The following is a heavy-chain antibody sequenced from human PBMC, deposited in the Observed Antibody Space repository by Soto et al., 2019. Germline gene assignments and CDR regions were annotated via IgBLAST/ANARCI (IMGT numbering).Heavy chain of an antibody. CDR1: GGSFSGYQ. CDR2: INDSGNI. Sequence: QVQLQQWGAGLLKPSETLSLTCAVYGGSFSGYQWSWIRQTPGKGLEWIGEINDSGNINYNPSLKSRVTILVDTAKKLISLKLSSVTAADTAVYYCARGLIVWFGELSRRGGYYYYMDVWGKGTTVTVSS. CDR3: ARGLIVWFGELSRRGGYYYYMDV. J-gene: IGHJ6*03. V-gene: IGHV4-34*01. D-gene: IGHD3-10*01.